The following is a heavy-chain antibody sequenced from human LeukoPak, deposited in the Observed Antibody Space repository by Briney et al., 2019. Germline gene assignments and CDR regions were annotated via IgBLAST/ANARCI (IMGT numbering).Heavy chain of an antibody. V-gene: IGHV4-59*01. J-gene: IGHJ6*03. CDR2: IYYSGIT. Sequence: SEILSLTCTVSAGSISSYYWNWIRQPPGEGLEWIGYIYYSGITNYNPSLRSRVTISVGTSKSQFSLTLTSVTAADTAVYYCARAVDRVGRYYYYYMDVWGKGTTVTVSS. CDR1: AGSISSYY. D-gene: IGHD2-15*01. CDR3: ARAVDRVGRYYYYYMDV.